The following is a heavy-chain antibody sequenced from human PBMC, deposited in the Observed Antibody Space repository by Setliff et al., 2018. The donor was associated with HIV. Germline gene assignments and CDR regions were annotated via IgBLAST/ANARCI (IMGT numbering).Heavy chain of an antibody. V-gene: IGHV4-39*07. CDR2: MYCSGST. Sequence: SETLSLTCIVSGGSISSSSHYWGWIRQPPGKGLEWIGNMYCSGSTYYNPSLKSRVTISLDTSKNQFSLKLSSVTAADTAVYYCARGLGGWSVFDPWGQGTLVTAPQ. CDR1: GGSISSSSHY. CDR3: ARGLGGWSVFDP. J-gene: IGHJ5*02.